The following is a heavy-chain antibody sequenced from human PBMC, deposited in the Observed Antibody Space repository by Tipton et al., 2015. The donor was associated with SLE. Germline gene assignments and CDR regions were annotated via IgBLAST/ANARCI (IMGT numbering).Heavy chain of an antibody. CDR1: GFTFSKFG. J-gene: IGHJ4*02. Sequence: SLRLSCVASGFTFSKFGIHWICQAPRKGLEWVSFIRDDGSSTYYAASVKGRFTLSRDNAKNSLYLQMNSLRAEDTAVYYCARDLNWDYYFDYWGQGALVTVSS. CDR3: ARDLNWDYYFDY. V-gene: IGHV3-30*02. CDR2: IRDDGSST. D-gene: IGHD7-27*01.